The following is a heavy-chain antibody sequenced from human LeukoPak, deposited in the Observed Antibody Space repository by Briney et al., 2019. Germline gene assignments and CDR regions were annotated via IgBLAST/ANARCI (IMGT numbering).Heavy chain of an antibody. Sequence: GASVKVSCKASGYTFTSYYMHWVRQAPGQGLEWMGIINPSGGSTSYAQKFQGRVTMTRDTSTSTVYMELSSLRSEDTAVYYCATSLVPDSSGYYQNWFDPWGQGTLVTVSS. J-gene: IGHJ5*02. CDR1: GYTFTSYY. CDR2: INPSGGST. CDR3: ATSLVPDSSGYYQNWFDP. D-gene: IGHD3-22*01. V-gene: IGHV1-46*01.